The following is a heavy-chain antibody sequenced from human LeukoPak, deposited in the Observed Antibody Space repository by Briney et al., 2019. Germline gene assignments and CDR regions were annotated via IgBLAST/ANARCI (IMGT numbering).Heavy chain of an antibody. J-gene: IGHJ6*03. CDR3: ASSFFYSYYMDV. V-gene: IGHV4-61*05. CDR2: IYYSGST. D-gene: IGHD3-3*01. CDR1: GGSISSSSYY. Sequence: SSETLSLTCTVSGGSISSSSYYWGWIRQPPGKGLEWIGYIYYSGSTNYNPSLKSRVTISVDTSKNQFSLKLRSVTAADTAVYYCASSFFYSYYMDVWGKGTTVTVSS.